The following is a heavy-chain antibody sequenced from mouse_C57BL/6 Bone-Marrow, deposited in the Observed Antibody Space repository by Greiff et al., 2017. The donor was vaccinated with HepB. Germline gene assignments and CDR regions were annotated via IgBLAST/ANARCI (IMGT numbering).Heavy chain of an antibody. D-gene: IGHD1-1*01. Sequence: DVKLVESGGGLVQPGGSLSLSCAASGFTFTDYYMSWVRQPPGKALEWLGFIRNKANGYTTEYSASVKGRFTISRDNSQSILYLQMNALRAEDSATYYCARYTTVVARTYAMDYWGQGTSVTVSS. J-gene: IGHJ4*01. CDR1: GFTFTDYY. CDR2: IRNKANGYTT. V-gene: IGHV7-3*01. CDR3: ARYTTVVARTYAMDY.